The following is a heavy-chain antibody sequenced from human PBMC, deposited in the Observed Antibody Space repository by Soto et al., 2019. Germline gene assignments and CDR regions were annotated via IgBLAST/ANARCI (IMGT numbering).Heavy chain of an antibody. CDR1: GASISSSY. V-gene: IGHV4-4*08. J-gene: IGHJ4*02. CDR2: IHSSGST. Sequence: QVQLQESGPGLVKPSETLSLTCSVSGASISSSYWSWIRQPPGQGLEWIGFIHSSGSTSYNPSLKGRVTISLATAKTPFSLNLTSVTAADTAVYYCARLPGTGGYWGQGILVTVSS. CDR3: ARLPGTGGY. D-gene: IGHD7-27*01.